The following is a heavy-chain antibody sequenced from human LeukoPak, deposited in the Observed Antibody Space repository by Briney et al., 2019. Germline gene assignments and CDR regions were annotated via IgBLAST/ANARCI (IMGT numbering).Heavy chain of an antibody. CDR1: GYTFTNYY. CDR2: INPSGGST. J-gene: IGHJ4*02. Sequence: ASVKVSCKASGYTFTNYYMHWVRQAPGQGLEWMGMINPSGGSTTYAQKFQGRVTMTRDTSTSTVYMELSSLRAEDTAVYYCARDPVPPGTLDYWGQGTLVTVSS. V-gene: IGHV1-46*01. D-gene: IGHD3-10*01. CDR3: ARDPVPPGTLDY.